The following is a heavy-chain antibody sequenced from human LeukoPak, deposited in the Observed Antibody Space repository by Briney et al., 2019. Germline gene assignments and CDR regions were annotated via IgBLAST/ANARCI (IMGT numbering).Heavy chain of an antibody. CDR2: ISTGGGNT. CDR3: AKDGGLWISAHWGDS. V-gene: IGHV3-23*01. CDR1: GFTFSSHT. Sequence: QSGGSLRLSCTASGFTFSSHTMIWVRQAQGKGRKWVLTISTGGGNTYYADSVQGRFTVSRDDSKNTLYLQMNSLRAEDTAVYYCAKDGGLWISAHWGDSWGRGTLVTVSS. D-gene: IGHD2-2*03. J-gene: IGHJ4*02.